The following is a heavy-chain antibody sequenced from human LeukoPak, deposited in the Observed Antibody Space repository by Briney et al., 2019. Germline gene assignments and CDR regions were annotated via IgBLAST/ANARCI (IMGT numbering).Heavy chain of an antibody. D-gene: IGHD6-13*01. CDR3: AGSWSPYDAFDI. Sequence: GGSLRLSCAASGFTFSRYWMHWVRQAPGKGLVWVSRINSDGRSTNYADSVKGRFSISRDNAKNSLYLQMNSLRAEDTAVYYCAGSWSPYDAFDIWGQGTMVTVSS. J-gene: IGHJ3*02. V-gene: IGHV3-74*01. CDR1: GFTFSRYW. CDR2: INSDGRST.